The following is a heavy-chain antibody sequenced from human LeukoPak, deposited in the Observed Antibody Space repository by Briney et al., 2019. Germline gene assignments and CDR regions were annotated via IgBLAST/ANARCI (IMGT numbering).Heavy chain of an antibody. J-gene: IGHJ4*02. CDR3: ATSRRGFGGLWGN. D-gene: IGHD3-10*01. CDR1: GFTFSSYE. CDR2: INSGGSTI. Sequence: GGSLRLSCAASGFTFSSYEMNWVRQAPGKGLEWVSYINSGGSTIYYADSVKGRFTISRDNAKKSLYLQMNSLRAEDTAVYYCATSRRGFGGLWGNWGQGTLVTVSS. V-gene: IGHV3-48*03.